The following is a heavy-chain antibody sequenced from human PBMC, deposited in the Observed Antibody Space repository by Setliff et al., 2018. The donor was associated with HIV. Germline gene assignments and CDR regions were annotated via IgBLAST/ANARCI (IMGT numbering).Heavy chain of an antibody. J-gene: IGHJ4*02. Sequence: PSETLSLTCTVSGESISGSSYSWGWIRQPPGKGPEWIGSITYSGSARYNPSLKSRVAISADTSKKQVSLRLTSVTAADTAIYYCARHVVALGIVVLPAGALDFWGPGTLVTVSS. CDR3: ARHVVALGIVVLPAGALDF. CDR2: ITYSGSA. D-gene: IGHD2-2*01. V-gene: IGHV4-39*01. CDR1: GESISGSSYS.